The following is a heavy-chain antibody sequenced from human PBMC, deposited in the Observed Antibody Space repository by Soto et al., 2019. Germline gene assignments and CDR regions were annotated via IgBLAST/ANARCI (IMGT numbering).Heavy chain of an antibody. CDR2: INXDGSIX. CDR1: TYW. Sequence: TYWMHWVRQAPGKGMVWISRINXDGSIXDYADSVRGRXXISRDNNXXTVDLQMNSLRVEDTAVYFCAIAKASGTSDIEPWGKGTLVTVSA. CDR3: AIAKASGTSDIEP. V-gene: IGHV3-74*01. J-gene: IGHJ5*02. D-gene: IGHD3-10*01.